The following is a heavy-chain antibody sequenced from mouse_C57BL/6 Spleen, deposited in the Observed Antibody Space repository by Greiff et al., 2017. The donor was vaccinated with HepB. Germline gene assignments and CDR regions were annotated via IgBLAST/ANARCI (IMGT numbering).Heavy chain of an antibody. CDR2: ISDGGSYT. V-gene: IGHV5-4*01. CDR3: ARDRTTLKKTWFAY. J-gene: IGHJ3*01. D-gene: IGHD1-1*01. Sequence: EVHLVESGGGLVKPGGSLKLSCAASGFTFSSYAMSWVRQTPEKRLEWVATISDGGSYTYYPDNVKGRFTISRDNAKNNLYLQMSHLKSEDTAMYYCARDRTTLKKTWFAYWGQGTLVTVSA. CDR1: GFTFSSYA.